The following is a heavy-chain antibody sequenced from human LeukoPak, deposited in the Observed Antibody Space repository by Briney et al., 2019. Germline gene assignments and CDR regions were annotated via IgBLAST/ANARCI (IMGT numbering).Heavy chain of an antibody. J-gene: IGHJ4*02. CDR3: ARVRVYYYDSSGYYY. CDR1: GYTFTGYY. V-gene: IGHV1-2*02. Sequence: GASVKVSCKASGYTFTGYYMLWVRQAPGQGLEWMGWINPNSGGTNYAQKFQGRVTMTRDTSISTAYMELSRLRSDDTAVYYCARVRVYYYDSSGYYYWGQGTLVTVSS. D-gene: IGHD3-22*01. CDR2: INPNSGGT.